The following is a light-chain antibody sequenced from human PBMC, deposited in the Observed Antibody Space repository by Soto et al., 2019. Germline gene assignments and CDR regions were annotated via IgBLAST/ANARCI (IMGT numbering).Light chain of an antibody. CDR1: SSDVGGYNY. CDR2: DVS. V-gene: IGLV2-14*01. Sequence: QSALTQPASVSGSPGQSITISCTGTSSDVGGYNYVSWYQQHPGKAPKLMIYDVSNRPSGVSTRFSGSKSGNTASLTISGLPAEDEADYYCSSYTSSSTRVFGGGTKLTVL. CDR3: SSYTSSSTRV. J-gene: IGLJ2*01.